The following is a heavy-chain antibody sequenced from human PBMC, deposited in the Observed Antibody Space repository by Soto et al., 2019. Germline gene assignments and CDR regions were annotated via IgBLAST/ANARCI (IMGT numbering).Heavy chain of an antibody. CDR3: ARSFKNGCAPFDY. J-gene: IGHJ4*02. D-gene: IGHD2-8*01. Sequence: GGSLRLSCAASAFTFSDYFMSWIRQAPGKGLEWISYISNTGSAVYYVDSVRGRFTISRDNAKNSLHLQMNSLRVEDTAIYYCARSFKNGCAPFDYWGQGTLVTVSS. CDR1: AFTFSDYF. CDR2: ISNTGSAV. V-gene: IGHV3-11*01.